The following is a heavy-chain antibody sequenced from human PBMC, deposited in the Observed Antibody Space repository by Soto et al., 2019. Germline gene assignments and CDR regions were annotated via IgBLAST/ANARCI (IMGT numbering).Heavy chain of an antibody. CDR2: MNPNSGNT. J-gene: IGHJ2*01. CDR1: GYTFTSYD. CDR3: ARERSCGVDL. Sequence: QVQLVQSGAEVKKPGASVKVSCKASGYTFTSYDINWVRQATGQGRGWMGWMNPNSGNTGYAQKFQGRVTMTRNTYISTVYMELSSLRSDATAGYYCARERSCGVDLWGRGTLVTVSS. V-gene: IGHV1-8*01. D-gene: IGHD2-15*01.